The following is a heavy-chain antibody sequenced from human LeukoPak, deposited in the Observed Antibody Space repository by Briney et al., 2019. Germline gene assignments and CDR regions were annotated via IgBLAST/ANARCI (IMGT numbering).Heavy chain of an antibody. CDR2: IKQDGSEK. CDR1: GFTFSSYW. D-gene: IGHD5-24*01. CDR3: ATKDGCNFDF. Sequence: PGGSLRLSCVASGFTFSSYWMHWVRQAPGKGLEWVANIKQDGSEKYYVDSVKGRFTISRDNAKNSLFLEMNSLRAEDTAVYYCATKDGCNFDFWGQGTLVTVSS. V-gene: IGHV3-7*01. J-gene: IGHJ4*02.